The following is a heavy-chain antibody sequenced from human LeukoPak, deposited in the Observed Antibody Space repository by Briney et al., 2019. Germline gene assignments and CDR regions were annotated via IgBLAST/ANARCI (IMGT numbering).Heavy chain of an antibody. Sequence: GGSLRLSCAASGISFSDYYMSWIRQAPGKGLEWIAYISGSGDTIKYADFVEGRFTISRDNAKRSVYLEMNSLTDEDTAVYLCTRGVAMAIWSQGTLVTVSS. CDR2: ISGSGDTI. J-gene: IGHJ4*02. CDR1: GISFSDYY. D-gene: IGHD2-15*01. CDR3: TRGVAMAI. V-gene: IGHV3-11*04.